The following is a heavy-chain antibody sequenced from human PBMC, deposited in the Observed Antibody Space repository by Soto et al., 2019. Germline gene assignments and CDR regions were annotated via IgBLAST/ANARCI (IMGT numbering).Heavy chain of an antibody. CDR1: GGSISSYY. Sequence: SETLSLTCTVSGGSISSYYWSWIRQPPGKGLEWIGYIYYSGSTNYNPSLKSRVTISVDTSKNQFSLKLSSVTAADTAVYYCARGQGFFFFTSCYVPIGMDVWGQGTTVTVSS. J-gene: IGHJ6*02. CDR3: ARGQGFFFFTSCYVPIGMDV. V-gene: IGHV4-59*01. D-gene: IGHD2-2*01. CDR2: IYYSGST.